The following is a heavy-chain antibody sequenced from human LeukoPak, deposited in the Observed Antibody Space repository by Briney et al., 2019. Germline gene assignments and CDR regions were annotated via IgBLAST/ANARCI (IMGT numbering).Heavy chain of an antibody. CDR1: GFTFSSYG. J-gene: IGHJ6*02. CDR2: IWYDGSNK. Sequence: GGSLRLSCAASGFTFSSYGMHWVRQAPGKGLEWVAVIWYDGSNKYYADSVKGRFTISRDNSKNTLYLQMNSLRAEDTAVYCCARTDGRSDYYYAMDVWGQGTTVTISS. D-gene: IGHD1-14*01. CDR3: ARTDGRSDYYYAMDV. V-gene: IGHV3-33*01.